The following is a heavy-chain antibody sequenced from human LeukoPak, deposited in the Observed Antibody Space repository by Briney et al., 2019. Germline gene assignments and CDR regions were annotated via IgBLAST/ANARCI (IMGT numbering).Heavy chain of an antibody. J-gene: IGHJ4*02. Sequence: ASVTVSFKASGYTFTSYGISWVRQAPGQGLEWMGWISAYNGNTNYAQKLQGRVTMTTDTSTSTVYMELKSLRSDDTAVYYCTREGGYSSGWYDYWGQGTLVTVSS. CDR1: GYTFTSYG. D-gene: IGHD6-19*01. CDR3: TREGGYSSGWYDY. CDR2: ISAYNGNT. V-gene: IGHV1-18*01.